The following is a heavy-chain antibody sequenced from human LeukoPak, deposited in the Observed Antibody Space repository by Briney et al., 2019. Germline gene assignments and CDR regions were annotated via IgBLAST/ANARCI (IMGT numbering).Heavy chain of an antibody. Sequence: GGSLRLSCAASGFTVSSNYMSWVRQAPRKGLEWVSVIYSGGSTYYADSVKGRFTISRDNSKNTLYLQMNSLRAEDTAVYYCARFGNYEFWSGYDAFDIWGQGTMVTVSS. CDR1: GFTVSSNY. J-gene: IGHJ3*02. CDR2: IYSGGST. CDR3: ARFGNYEFWSGYDAFDI. D-gene: IGHD3-3*01. V-gene: IGHV3-66*02.